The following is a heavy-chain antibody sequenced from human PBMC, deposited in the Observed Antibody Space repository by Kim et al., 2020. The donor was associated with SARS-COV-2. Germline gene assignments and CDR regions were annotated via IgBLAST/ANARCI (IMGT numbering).Heavy chain of an antibody. CDR1: GFTFSSYG. CDR2: IWYDGSNK. J-gene: IGHJ6*02. D-gene: IGHD6-19*01. V-gene: IGHV3-33*06. CDR3: AKDKGRQWPLAAHYGMDV. Sequence: GGSLRLSCAASGFTFSSYGMHWVRQAPGKGLEWVAVIWYDGSNKYYADSVKGRFTISRDNSKNTLYLQMNSLRAEDTAVYYCAKDKGRQWPLAAHYGMDVWGQGTTVTVSS.